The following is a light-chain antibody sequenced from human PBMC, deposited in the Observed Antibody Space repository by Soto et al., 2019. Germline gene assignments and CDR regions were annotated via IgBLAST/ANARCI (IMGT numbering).Light chain of an antibody. Sequence: QSALTQPASVSGSPGQSITISCTGTSCDVGGYNYVSWYQQHPGKAPKLMIYEVSNRPSGVSDRFSGSRSGNTASLTISGLQAEDESDYYCISYTSSSTWVFGGGTKVTVL. CDR3: ISYTSSSTWV. J-gene: IGLJ3*02. V-gene: IGLV2-14*01. CDR1: SCDVGGYNY. CDR2: EVS.